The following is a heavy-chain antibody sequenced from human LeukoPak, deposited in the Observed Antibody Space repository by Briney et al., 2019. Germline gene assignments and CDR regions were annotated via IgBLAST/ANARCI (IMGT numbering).Heavy chain of an antibody. V-gene: IGHV1-2*02. J-gene: IGHJ4*02. CDR2: INPNSGGT. D-gene: IGHD6-13*01. CDR3: ARGAAAGRYPFDY. CDR1: GYTFTGYY. Sequence: ASVKVSCKASGYTFTGYYMHWVRQAPGQGLEWMGWINPNSGGTNYAQKFQGRVTMARDTSISTAYMELSRLRSDDTAVYYCARGAAAGRYPFDYWGQGTLVTVSS.